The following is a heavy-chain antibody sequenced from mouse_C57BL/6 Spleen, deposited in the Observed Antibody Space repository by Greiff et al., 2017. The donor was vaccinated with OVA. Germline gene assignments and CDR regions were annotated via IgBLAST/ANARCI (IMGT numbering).Heavy chain of an antibody. V-gene: IGHV5-16*01. CDR2: INYDGSST. Sequence: EVMLVESEGGLVQPGSSMKLSCTASGFTFSDYYMAWVRQVPEKGLEWVAYINYDGSSTYYLDSLKSRFIISRDNAKNILYLQMSSLKSEDTATYYCARRGKITTVVSPWYFDVWGTGTTVTVSS. CDR1: GFTFSDYY. D-gene: IGHD1-1*01. J-gene: IGHJ1*03. CDR3: ARRGKITTVVSPWYFDV.